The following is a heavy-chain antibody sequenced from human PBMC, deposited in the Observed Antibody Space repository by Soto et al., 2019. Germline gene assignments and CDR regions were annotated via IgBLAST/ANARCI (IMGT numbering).Heavy chain of an antibody. CDR2: IIPILGIA. Sequence: GASVTVSCQASGGTFSSYTISWVRQAPGQGLEWMGRIIPILGIANYAQKFQGRVTITADKSTSTAYMELSSLRSEDTAVYYCARLHLGYCSGGSCYVNRKMAFDIWGQGTMVTVSS. CDR1: GGTFSSYT. J-gene: IGHJ3*02. CDR3: ARLHLGYCSGGSCYVNRKMAFDI. V-gene: IGHV1-69*02. D-gene: IGHD2-15*01.